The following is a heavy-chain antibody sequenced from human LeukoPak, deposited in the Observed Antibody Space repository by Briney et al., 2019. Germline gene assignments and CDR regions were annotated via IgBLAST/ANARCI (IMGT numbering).Heavy chain of an antibody. J-gene: IGHJ4*02. CDR1: GGSVSSGSYY. D-gene: IGHD6-13*01. CDR3: ARVTIPASGGFDY. V-gene: IGHV4-61*03. Sequence: SETLSLTCTVSGGSVSSGSYYWSWIRQPPGKGLEWIGYIYYDGSTNYNPSLKSRVTISVDTSKNHLSLTLNSVTAPDTAVYYCARVTIPASGGFDYWGQGTLVTVSS. CDR2: IYYDGST.